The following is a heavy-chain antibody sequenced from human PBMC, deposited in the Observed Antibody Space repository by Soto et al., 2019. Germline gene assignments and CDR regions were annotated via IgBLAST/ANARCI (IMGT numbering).Heavy chain of an antibody. J-gene: IGHJ4*02. CDR2: IYYSGST. CDR1: GGSISSGDYY. V-gene: IGHV4-30-4*01. Sequence: LSLTCTVSGGSISSGDYYWSWIRQPPGKGLEWIGYIYYSGSTYYNPSLKSRVTISVDTSKNQFSLKLSSVTAADTAVYYCARSRRLVRGVIPDYWGQGTLVTVSS. CDR3: ARSRRLVRGVIPDY. D-gene: IGHD3-10*01.